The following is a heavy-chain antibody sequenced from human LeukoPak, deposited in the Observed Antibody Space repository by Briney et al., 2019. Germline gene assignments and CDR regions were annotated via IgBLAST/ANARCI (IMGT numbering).Heavy chain of an antibody. Sequence: GGSLRLSCAASGFTFSSYAMSWVRQAPGKGLEWVSAISGSGGSTYYADSVKGRFTISRDNSKNTLYLQMNSLRAEDTAVYYCAKSRYYYDSSGKYYCYYMDVWGKGTTVTVSS. CDR2: ISGSGGST. CDR3: AKSRYYYDSSGKYYCYYMDV. V-gene: IGHV3-23*01. D-gene: IGHD3-22*01. CDR1: GFTFSSYA. J-gene: IGHJ6*03.